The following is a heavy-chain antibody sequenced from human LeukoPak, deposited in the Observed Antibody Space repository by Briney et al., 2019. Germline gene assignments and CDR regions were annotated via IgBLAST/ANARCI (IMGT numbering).Heavy chain of an antibody. V-gene: IGHV3-23*01. D-gene: IGHD6-13*01. CDR3: AREVEQQLVPYYYYYYMDV. Sequence: PGGSLRLSCAASGFTFSSYAMSWVRQAPGKGLEWVSAISGSGGSTYYADSVKGRFTISRDNSKKKLYLQMNSLRAEDTAVYYCAREVEQQLVPYYYYYYMDVWGKGTTVTISS. J-gene: IGHJ6*03. CDR1: GFTFSSYA. CDR2: ISGSGGST.